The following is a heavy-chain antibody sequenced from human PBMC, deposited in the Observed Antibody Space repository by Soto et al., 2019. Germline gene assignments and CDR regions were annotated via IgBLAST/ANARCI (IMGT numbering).Heavy chain of an antibody. J-gene: IGHJ6*02. CDR1: GFTFSNAW. CDR2: IKSKTDGGTT. Sequence: PGGSLRLSCAASGFTFSNAWMNWVRQAPGKGLEWVGRIKSKTDGGTTDYAAPVKGRFTISRDDSKNTLYLQMNSLKTEDTAVYYCTTDLGYCISTSCYAGGYYYYGMDVWGQGTTVTVSS. D-gene: IGHD2-2*01. CDR3: TTDLGYCISTSCYAGGYYYYGMDV. V-gene: IGHV3-15*07.